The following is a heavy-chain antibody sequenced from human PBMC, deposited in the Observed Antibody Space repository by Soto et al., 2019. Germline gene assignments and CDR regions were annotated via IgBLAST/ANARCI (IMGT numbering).Heavy chain of an antibody. J-gene: IGHJ5*02. D-gene: IGHD4-17*01. CDR2: SGTLGDK. CDR3: VRGRSHDYSSTPAPIFDP. CDR1: QFLSVKYD. Sequence: GESLRVSFAASQFLSVKYDKHWVRQAPGTGVEWVSGSGTLGDKYCSDSVRGRFPIIRENAKNSVHLQMNALTDVDTGLYYCVRGRSHDYSSTPAPIFDPSGQGTVVTVSS. V-gene: IGHV3-13*01.